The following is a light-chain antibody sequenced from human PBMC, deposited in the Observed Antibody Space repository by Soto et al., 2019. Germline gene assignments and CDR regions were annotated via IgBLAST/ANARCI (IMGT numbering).Light chain of an antibody. V-gene: IGLV2-23*01. Sequence: QSVLTQPASVSVSPGQSITISCAGITDDIRSYQLVSWYQQYPGKAPKLIIYDDIKRHSGISSRFSGSKLGNTASLTISGLQAEDEAVYLCCSHSGFNIPFVFASGTKGT. J-gene: IGLJ1*01. CDR1: TDDIRSYQL. CDR3: CSHSGFNIPFV. CDR2: DDI.